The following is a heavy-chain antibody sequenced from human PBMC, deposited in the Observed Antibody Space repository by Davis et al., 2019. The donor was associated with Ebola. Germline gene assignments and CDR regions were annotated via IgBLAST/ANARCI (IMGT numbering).Heavy chain of an antibody. Sequence: GESLKISCAASGFTFSSYGMSWVRQAPGKGLEWVSAISGAGGSTYYADSVKGRFTISRDNSKNTLSLQMDSLRAEDTAVYYCAKVGYGWYYYFDSWGPGTLLTVSS. J-gene: IGHJ4*02. CDR2: ISGAGGST. CDR3: AKVGYGWYYYFDS. CDR1: GFTFSSYG. V-gene: IGHV3-23*01. D-gene: IGHD6-19*01.